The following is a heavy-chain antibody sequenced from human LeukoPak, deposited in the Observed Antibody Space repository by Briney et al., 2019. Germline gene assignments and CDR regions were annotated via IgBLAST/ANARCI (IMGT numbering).Heavy chain of an antibody. Sequence: PSETLSLTCTVSGGSISSYYWSWIRQPPGKGLEWIGYIYYSGSTNYNPSLKSRVTISVDTSKNQFSLKLSSVTAADTAVYYCARGLGSGSYSDANFDYWGQGTLVTVSS. J-gene: IGHJ4*02. CDR1: GGSISSYY. CDR3: ARGLGSGSYSDANFDY. CDR2: IYYSGST. V-gene: IGHV4-59*01. D-gene: IGHD3-10*01.